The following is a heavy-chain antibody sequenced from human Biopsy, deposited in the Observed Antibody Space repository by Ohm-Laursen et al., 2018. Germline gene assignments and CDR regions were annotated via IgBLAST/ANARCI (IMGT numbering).Heavy chain of an antibody. CDR2: IIPFSGTI. Sequence: SVKVSCKASGGTFTSLDLSWVRQAPGQGLEWLGGIIPFSGTINYAQAFRGRVAVTADESTSTVYLDLSSLRSEDTATYDCARRRGADFDYWGQGTLVTVSS. D-gene: IGHD3-16*01. CDR3: ARRRGADFDY. J-gene: IGHJ4*02. CDR1: GGTFTSLD. V-gene: IGHV1-69*13.